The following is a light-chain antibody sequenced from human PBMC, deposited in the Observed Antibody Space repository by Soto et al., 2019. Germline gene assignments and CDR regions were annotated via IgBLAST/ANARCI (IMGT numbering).Light chain of an antibody. CDR3: CSYADKYTYV. CDR2: DVT. Sequence: QSVVTQPRSVSGSPGQSLTSSCTLTSIDIGDYDYVSWYQHHAGKTPKLMIYDVTKRPSGVPDRFSGSKSGSTASLTISGLQADDEADYYCCSYADKYTYVFGTGTKVTVL. V-gene: IGLV2-11*01. J-gene: IGLJ1*01. CDR1: SIDIGDYDY.